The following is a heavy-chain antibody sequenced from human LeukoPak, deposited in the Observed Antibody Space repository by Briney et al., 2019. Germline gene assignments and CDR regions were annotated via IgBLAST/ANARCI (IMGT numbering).Heavy chain of an antibody. CDR1: GGSFSGYY. J-gene: IGHJ4*02. CDR2: INHSGNT. Sequence: SETLSLTCAVYGGSFSGYYWSWIRQPPGKGLEWIGEINHSGNTNYNPSLKSRVTISVDTSKNQFSLKLSSVTAADTAVYYCARERYFDWFDYWGQGALVTVSS. V-gene: IGHV4-34*01. CDR3: ARERYFDWFDY. D-gene: IGHD3-9*01.